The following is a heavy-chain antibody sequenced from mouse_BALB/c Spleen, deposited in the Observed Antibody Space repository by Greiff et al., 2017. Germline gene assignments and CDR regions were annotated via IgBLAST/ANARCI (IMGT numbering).Heavy chain of an antibody. CDR2: ISSGGST. CDR1: GFTFSSYA. V-gene: IGHV5-6-5*01. J-gene: IGHJ4*01. CDR3: ARVTTEGYAMDY. Sequence: DVKLVESGGGLVKPGGSLKLSCAASGFTFSSYAMSWVRQTPEKRLEWVASISSGGSTYYPDSVKGRFTISRYNARNNLYLQMSSPKSEDTATYDCARVTTEGYAMDYWGQGTSVTVSS. D-gene: IGHD1-1*01.